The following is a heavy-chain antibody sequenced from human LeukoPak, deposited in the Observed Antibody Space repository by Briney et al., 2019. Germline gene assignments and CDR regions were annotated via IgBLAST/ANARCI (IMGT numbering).Heavy chain of an antibody. CDR2: ISPKSGGT. Sequence: ASVKVSCKTSGYTFTDYYMHWVRQAAGQGLEWMGWISPKSGGTNYAQKFQGRVTMTRDTSIRTAYMEMSRRISDDTAVHYCARDRGRISEYYGSGRSLQYYMDVCGKGTTVTVSS. J-gene: IGHJ6*03. CDR1: GYTFTDYY. V-gene: IGHV1-2*02. CDR3: ARDRGRISEYYGSGRSLQYYMDV. D-gene: IGHD3-10*01.